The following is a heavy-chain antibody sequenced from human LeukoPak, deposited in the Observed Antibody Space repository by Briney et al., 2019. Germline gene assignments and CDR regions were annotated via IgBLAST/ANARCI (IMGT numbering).Heavy chain of an antibody. Sequence: GPTLANPAQTLTLTCTFSGLSRRTRGVGVGWVRQPPGKALEWLYLNSWNDGKPYSPALKSRLTITKDTSKNQVVLTMTNMDPVDTATYYCAHTAAGEDAFDIWGQGTMVTVSS. J-gene: IGHJ3*02. V-gene: IGHV2-5*01. CDR2: NSWNDGK. CDR1: GLSRRTRGVG. D-gene: IGHD6-13*01. CDR3: AHTAAGEDAFDI.